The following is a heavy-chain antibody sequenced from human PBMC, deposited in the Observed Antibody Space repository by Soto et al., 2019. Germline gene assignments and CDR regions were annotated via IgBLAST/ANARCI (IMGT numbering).Heavy chain of an antibody. V-gene: IGHV3-9*01. CDR2: ISWNSGSI. CDR1: GFTFDDYA. D-gene: IGHD6-13*01. CDR3: AKDRFRIAAARVNWFDP. Sequence: GGSLRLSCAASGFTFDDYAMHWVRQAPGKGLEWVSGISWNSGSIGYADSVKGRFTISRDNAKNSLYLQMNSLRAEDTALYYCAKDRFRIAAARVNWFDPWGQGTLVTVSS. J-gene: IGHJ5*02.